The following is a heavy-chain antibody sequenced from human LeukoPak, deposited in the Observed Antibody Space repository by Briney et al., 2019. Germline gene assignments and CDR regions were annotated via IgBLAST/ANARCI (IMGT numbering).Heavy chain of an antibody. V-gene: IGHV4-39*01. CDR3: ARGVRSVAAAVVDY. CDR1: GGSISSSSYY. D-gene: IGHD6-13*01. CDR2: IYYSGST. Sequence: SETLSLTCTVSGGSISSSSYYWGWIRQPPGEGLEWIGSIYYSGSTYYNPSLKSRVTISVDTSKNQFSLKLSSVTAADTAVYYCARGVRSVAAAVVDYWGQGTLVTVSS. J-gene: IGHJ4*02.